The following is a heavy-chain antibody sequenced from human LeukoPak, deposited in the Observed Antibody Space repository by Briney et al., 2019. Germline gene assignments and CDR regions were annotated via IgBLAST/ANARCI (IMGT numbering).Heavy chain of an antibody. CDR3: AREYAPRSWFDP. CDR2: INPNSGGT. CDR1: GYTFTAYY. V-gene: IGHV1-2*02. Sequence: ASVKVSCKASGYTFTAYYMHWVRQAPGQGLEWMGWINPNSGGTNYAQKFQGRVTMTRDTPISTAYMELSRLRSDDTAVYYCAREYAPRSWFDPWGQGTLVTVSS. J-gene: IGHJ5*02.